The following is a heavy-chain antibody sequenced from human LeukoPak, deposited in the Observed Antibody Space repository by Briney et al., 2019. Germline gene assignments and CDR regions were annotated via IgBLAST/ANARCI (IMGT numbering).Heavy chain of an antibody. D-gene: IGHD2-15*01. CDR3: ARSRLGYCSGGSCYEFDY. CDR1: GGSISSYY. Sequence: SETLSLTCTVSGGSISSYYWSWIRQPPGKGLEWIGYIYYSGSTNYNPSLKSRVTISVDTSKNQFSLKLSSVTAADTAVYYCARSRLGYCSGGSCYEFDYWGQGTLVTVSS. CDR2: IYYSGST. J-gene: IGHJ4*02. V-gene: IGHV4-59*01.